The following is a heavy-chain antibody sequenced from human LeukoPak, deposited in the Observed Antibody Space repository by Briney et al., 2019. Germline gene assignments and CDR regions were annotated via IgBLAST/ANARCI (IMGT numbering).Heavy chain of an antibody. Sequence: GGSLRLSCTASGFIVTNNYMSWVRQAPGKGLEWVSSIYAGETTEYAGSVKGRFTISRDTSKNTLYLQMNSLRAEDTAVYYCSRGENNWGQGTRSPSPQ. CDR3: SRGENN. V-gene: IGHV3-53*01. CDR2: IYAGETT. D-gene: IGHD3-16*01. CDR1: GFIVTNNY. J-gene: IGHJ4*02.